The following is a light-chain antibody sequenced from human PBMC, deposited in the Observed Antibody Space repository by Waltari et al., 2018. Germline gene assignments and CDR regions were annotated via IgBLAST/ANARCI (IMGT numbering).Light chain of an antibody. Sequence: EIVMTQSPATLSVSPGESATLPCRASQRVNSNLAWYQQRPGQAPRLLIYGASTTAPGIPARFTGSGSGTEFTLTISSLQSEDFAVYYCQQYNNWPLTFGGGTEVEIK. CDR3: QQYNNWPLT. J-gene: IGKJ4*01. CDR1: QRVNSN. CDR2: GAS. V-gene: IGKV3-15*01.